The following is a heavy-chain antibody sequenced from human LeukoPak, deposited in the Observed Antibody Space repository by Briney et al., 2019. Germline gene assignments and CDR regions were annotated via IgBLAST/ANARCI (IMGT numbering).Heavy chain of an antibody. CDR3: ARGDSPGSTIQNCFDP. CDR2: IYYSGST. J-gene: IGHJ5*02. V-gene: IGHV4-59*01. Sequence: SETLSLTCTVSGGSISSYYWSWIRQPPGKGLEWIGYIYYSGSTNYNPSLKSRVPISVDTSKNHFSLKLSSVPAADMAVYYCARGDSPGSTIQNCFDPWGQGTLVTVSS. CDR1: GGSISSYY. D-gene: IGHD5-24*01.